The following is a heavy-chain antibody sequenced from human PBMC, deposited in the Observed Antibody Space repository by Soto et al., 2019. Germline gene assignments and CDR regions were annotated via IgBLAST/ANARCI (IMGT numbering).Heavy chain of an antibody. D-gene: IGHD6-6*01. CDR1: GGSFSGYY. V-gene: IGHV4-34*01. CDR2: INQRGST. J-gene: IGHJ6*02. Sequence: QVQLQQWGAGLLKPSETLSLTCAVYGGSFSGYYWGWIRQPPGKGLEWIGEINQRGSTNYNPSLKGRVTISLDTSKNQFSLKLSSVTAADTAVYYCARLFSARSYYYYYGMDVWGQGTTVTVSS. CDR3: ARLFSARSYYYYYGMDV.